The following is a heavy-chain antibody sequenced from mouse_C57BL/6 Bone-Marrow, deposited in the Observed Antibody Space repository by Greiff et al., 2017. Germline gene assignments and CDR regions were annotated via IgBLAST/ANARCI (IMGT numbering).Heavy chain of an antibody. J-gene: IGHJ1*03. Sequence: AASGIDFSRYWMSWVRRAPGKGLEWIGEINPDSSTINYAPSLKDKFIISRDNAKNTLYLQMSKVRSEDTALYYCAREDYYGKWYFDVWGTGTTVTVSS. V-gene: IGHV4-1*01. CDR3: AREDYYGKWYFDV. CDR2: INPDSSTI. CDR1: GIDFSRYW. D-gene: IGHD1-1*01.